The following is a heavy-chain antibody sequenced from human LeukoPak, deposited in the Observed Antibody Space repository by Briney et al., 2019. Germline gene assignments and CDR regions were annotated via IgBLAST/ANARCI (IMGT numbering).Heavy chain of an antibody. J-gene: IGHJ6*03. V-gene: IGHV5-51*01. CDR2: IYPGDSDT. Sequence: GESLKISCKGSGYSFTSYWIGWVRQMPGKGLEWMGIIYPGDSDTRYSPSFQGQVTISADKSISTAYLQWSSLKASDTAMYYCAGRGGYDSFDYYYYCMDVWGKGTTVTVSS. CDR1: GYSFTSYW. D-gene: IGHD5-12*01. CDR3: AGRGGYDSFDYYYYCMDV.